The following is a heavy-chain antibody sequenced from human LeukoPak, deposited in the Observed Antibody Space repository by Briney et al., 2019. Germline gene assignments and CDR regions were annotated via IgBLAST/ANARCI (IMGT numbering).Heavy chain of an antibody. CDR3: ARHRGDGYNYCGADWYFDL. V-gene: IGHV4-39*01. J-gene: IGHJ2*01. CDR1: GGSISSSSYY. CDR2: IYYSGST. Sequence: PSETLSLTCTVSGGSISSSSYYWGWIRQPPGKGLEWIGSIYYSGSTYYNPSLKSRVTISVDTSKNQFSLKLSSVTAADTAVYYCARHRGDGYNYCGADWYFDLWGRGTLVTVSS. D-gene: IGHD5-24*01.